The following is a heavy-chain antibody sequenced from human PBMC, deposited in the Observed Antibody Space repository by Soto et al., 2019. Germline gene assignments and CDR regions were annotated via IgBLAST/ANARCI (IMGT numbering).Heavy chain of an antibody. J-gene: IGHJ6*02. D-gene: IGHD6-6*01. CDR3: AKDLVRDYYYGMDV. CDR2: ISWNSGSI. CDR1: GFTFDDYA. Sequence: VQLVESGGGLVQPGRSLRLSCAASGFTFDDYAMHWVRQAPGKGLEWVSGISWNSGSIGYADSVKGRFTISRDNAKNSLYLQMNSLRAEDTALYYCAKDLVRDYYYGMDVWGQGTTVTVSS. V-gene: IGHV3-9*01.